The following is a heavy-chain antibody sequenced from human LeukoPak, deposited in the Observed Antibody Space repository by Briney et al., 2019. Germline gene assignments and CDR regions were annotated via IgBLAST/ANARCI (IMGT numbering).Heavy chain of an antibody. CDR3: ARGYYDSSDFEYFQH. Sequence: ASVKVSCKASGYTFTGYYIHWARQAPGQGREWMAWINPNSGDTNFAQKFQGRVTMTRDTSISTVYMELSRLRSDDTAVFFCARGYYDSSDFEYFQHWGQGTLVTVSS. D-gene: IGHD3-22*01. V-gene: IGHV1-2*02. CDR1: GYTFTGYY. CDR2: INPNSGDT. J-gene: IGHJ1*01.